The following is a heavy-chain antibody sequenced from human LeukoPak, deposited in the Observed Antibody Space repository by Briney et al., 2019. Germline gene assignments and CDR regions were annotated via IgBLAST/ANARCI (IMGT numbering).Heavy chain of an antibody. CDR1: GFTVSSNY. J-gene: IGHJ4*02. V-gene: IGHV3-66*02. D-gene: IGHD6-6*01. CDR3: ASLYSSSSFDY. CDR2: IYSGGST. Sequence: GGSLRLSCAASGFTVSSNYMSWVRQAPGKGLEWASVIYSGGSTYYADSVKGRFTISRDNSKNTLYLQMNSLRAEDTAVYYCASLYSSSSFDYWGQGTLVTVSP.